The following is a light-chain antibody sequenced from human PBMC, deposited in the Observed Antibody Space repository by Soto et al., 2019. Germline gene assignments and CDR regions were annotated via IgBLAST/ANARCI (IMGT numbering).Light chain of an antibody. V-gene: IGLV4-69*01. J-gene: IGLJ2*01. Sequence: QPVLTQSPSAPASLGASVKLTCTLSSGHSSYAIAWHQQQPEKGPRYLMKLSSDGSHSKGDGIPDRFSGSSSGAERYLTISSLHSEDEADYYCQTWDTGARVVFGGGTKLTVL. CDR2: LSSDGSH. CDR1: SGHSSYA. CDR3: QTWDTGARVV.